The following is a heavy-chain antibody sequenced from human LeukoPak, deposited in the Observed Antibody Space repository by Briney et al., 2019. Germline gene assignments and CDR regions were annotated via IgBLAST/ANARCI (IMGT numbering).Heavy chain of an antibody. J-gene: IGHJ5*02. CDR3: ASLEMDFNWFDP. CDR1: GGSISSYY. D-gene: IGHD5-24*01. CDR2: IYTSGSI. Sequence: SETLSLTCTVSGGSISSYYWSWIRQPAGKGLEWIGRIYTSGSITYNPSLKSRVSMSVDTSKNQFSLKLSSVTAADTAVYYCASLEMDFNWFDPWGQGTLVTVSS. V-gene: IGHV4-4*07.